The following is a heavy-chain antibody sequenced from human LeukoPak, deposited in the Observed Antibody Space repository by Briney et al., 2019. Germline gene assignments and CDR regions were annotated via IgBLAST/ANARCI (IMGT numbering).Heavy chain of an antibody. Sequence: SVKVSCKASGTTFSRSAISWVRQAPGQGLEWMGDLIPILGTTNYAQKFQDRVSITTDESTNTAYMEVSSLRSVDTAVYYCARDDGSATLGFDSWGQGTLVTVSS. CDR1: GTTFSRSA. CDR3: ARDDGSATLGFDS. CDR2: LIPILGTT. D-gene: IGHD1-26*01. J-gene: IGHJ5*01. V-gene: IGHV1-69*05.